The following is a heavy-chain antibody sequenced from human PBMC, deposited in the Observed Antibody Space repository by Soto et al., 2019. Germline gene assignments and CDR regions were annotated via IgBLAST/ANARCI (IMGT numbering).Heavy chain of an antibody. J-gene: IGHJ3*02. CDR3: ATISFRALNLRAFVI. CDR2: IKGDGSEE. V-gene: IGHV3-7*01. CDR1: GFSFSSYW. D-gene: IGHD2-2*01. Sequence: EVQLVESGGGLVQPGGSLRLSCAASGFSFSSYWMSWVRQAPGKGLEWVANIKGDGSEENYVDSFKGPFTISRDNARNTLFLQMDSLRAEYTAVYYCATISFRALNLRAFVILGRGTMVTVSS.